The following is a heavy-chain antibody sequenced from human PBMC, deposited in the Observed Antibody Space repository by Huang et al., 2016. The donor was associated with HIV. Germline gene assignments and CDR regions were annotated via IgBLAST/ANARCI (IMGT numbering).Heavy chain of an antibody. D-gene: IGHD1-7*01. CDR3: ATKTAGMDI. V-gene: IGHV3-7*01. J-gene: IGHJ6*02. CDR1: TFTFGAYW. CDR2: IKEDESEK. Sequence: VESGGRSVQPGGSIKLSCVGSTFTFGAYWMSWFRQPPGKGLEWVAKIKEDESEKYYVDSVKGRFNMSRDNARKVLFLEMDDLRVEDTAIYFCATKTAGMDIWGQGTTVTVSS.